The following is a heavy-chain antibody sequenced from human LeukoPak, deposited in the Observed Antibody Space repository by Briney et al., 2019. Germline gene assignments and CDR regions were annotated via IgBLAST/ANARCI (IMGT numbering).Heavy chain of an antibody. J-gene: IGHJ5*02. Sequence: GASVKVSCKASGYTFSGYYIHWVRQAPGQGLEWMGLIKPDSGDTNYAQNFRGRVTMTRDTSITTAYMELNRLISDDTAVYYCVRDRPHNWFDPWGQGTLVTVSS. V-gene: IGHV1-2*02. CDR3: VRDRPHNWFDP. CDR2: IKPDSGDT. CDR1: GYTFSGYY.